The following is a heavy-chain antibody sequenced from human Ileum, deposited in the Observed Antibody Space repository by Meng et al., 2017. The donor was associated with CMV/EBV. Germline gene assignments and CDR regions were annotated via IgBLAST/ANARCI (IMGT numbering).Heavy chain of an antibody. CDR3: ARIAASYYYYGMDV. Sequence: SVKVPCKASGYTFTSYGISWVRQAPGQGLEWMGWISAYNGNTNYAQKLQGRVTMTTDTSTSTAYMELRSLRSDDTAVYYCARIAASYYYYGMDVWGQGTTVTVSS. CDR2: ISAYNGNT. D-gene: IGHD6-6*01. CDR1: GYTFTSYG. V-gene: IGHV1-18*01. J-gene: IGHJ6*02.